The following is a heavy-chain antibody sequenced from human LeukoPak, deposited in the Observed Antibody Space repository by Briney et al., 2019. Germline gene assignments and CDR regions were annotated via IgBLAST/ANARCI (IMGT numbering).Heavy chain of an antibody. J-gene: IGHJ4*02. CDR2: IRSNSDGGTI. Sequence: GGSLRLSCATSGFSFSNAWMNWVRQAPGKGLEWVGRIRSNSDGGTIDYAASVKDRFTLSRDDSKNTLYLQSNSLQTADTAVYYCTRSAYCGGDCYSDYWGQGTLVTVSS. D-gene: IGHD2-21*02. CDR1: GFSFSNAW. V-gene: IGHV3-15*07. CDR3: TRSAYCGGDCYSDY.